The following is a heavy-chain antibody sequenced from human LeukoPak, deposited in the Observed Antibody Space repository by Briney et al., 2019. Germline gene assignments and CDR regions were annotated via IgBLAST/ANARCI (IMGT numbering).Heavy chain of an antibody. CDR1: GGSFRGYF. Sequence: LSETLSLTCAVYGGSFRGYFWSGVRPPPGEGREWIGEINLSVSTTYNTSLTSRDTISVDTPKNQFSLKLSYVTAADTAVYYCARWGDGGQSGIVVVPAADFNWFDPWGQGTLVTVSS. D-gene: IGHD2-2*01. CDR2: INLSVST. CDR3: ARWGDGGQSGIVVVPAADFNWFDP. J-gene: IGHJ5*02. V-gene: IGHV4-34*01.